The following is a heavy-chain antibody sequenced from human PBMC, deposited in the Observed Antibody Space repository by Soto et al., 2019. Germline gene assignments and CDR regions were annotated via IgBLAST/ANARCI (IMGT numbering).Heavy chain of an antibody. V-gene: IGHV4-31*03. Sequence: QVQLQESGPGLVKPSQTLSLTFTVSGGSITRGGSYWSWIRQHPEKGLEWIGYVAYSGGTYYNPSLKRRVTFLVDMSKNLLSLRLSSVTAADTAVYYCARAWLEYNWFDSWGQGTLVTVSS. J-gene: IGHJ5*01. CDR2: VAYSGGT. CDR1: GGSITRGGSY. CDR3: ARAWLEYNWFDS. D-gene: IGHD5-12*01.